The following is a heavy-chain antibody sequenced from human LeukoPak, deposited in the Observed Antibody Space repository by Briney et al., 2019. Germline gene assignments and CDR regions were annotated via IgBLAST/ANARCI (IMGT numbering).Heavy chain of an antibody. V-gene: IGHV1-46*01. CDR3: ASVYKHGMDV. J-gene: IGHJ6*02. CDR1: GYTVTSYY. CDR2: LNPSGGSS. D-gene: IGHD5-24*01. Sequence: ASVKVSCKASGYTVTSYYMHWVRQAPGQGLEWMAILNPSGGSSNYAQKFQGRAILTRATSTGTVYMELSSLRSEDTAVYYCASVYKHGMDVWGQGTTVIVSS.